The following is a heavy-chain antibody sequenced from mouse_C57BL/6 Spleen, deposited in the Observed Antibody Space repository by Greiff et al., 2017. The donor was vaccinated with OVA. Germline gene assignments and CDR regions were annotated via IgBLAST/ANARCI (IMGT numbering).Heavy chain of an antibody. D-gene: IGHD1-1*01. J-gene: IGHJ3*01. CDR2: ISYDGSN. Sequence: EVKLLESGPGLVKPSQSLSLTCSVTGYSITSGYYWNWIRQFPGNKLEWMGYISYDGSNNYNPSLKNRISITRYTSKNQFFLKLNSVTTEDTATYYCARNYGSSSWFAYWGQGTLVTVSA. CDR1: GYSITSGYY. CDR3: ARNYGSSSWFAY. V-gene: IGHV3-6*01.